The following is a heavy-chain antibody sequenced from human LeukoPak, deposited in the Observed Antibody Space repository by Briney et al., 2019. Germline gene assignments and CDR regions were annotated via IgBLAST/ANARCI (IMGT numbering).Heavy chain of an antibody. CDR1: GYTFTAYY. CDR3: ATDMVGYCGGVTCYSEAY. CDR2: INPNSGGT. J-gene: IGHJ4*02. V-gene: IGHV1-2*02. Sequence: ASVKVSCKASGYTFTAYYVHWARQAPGQGLESMGWINPNSGGTNYAQNFQGRVTMTRDTSISTAYMELSSLRSDDTAVYYCATDMVGYCGGVTCYSEAYWGQGTLVTVSS. D-gene: IGHD2-21*01.